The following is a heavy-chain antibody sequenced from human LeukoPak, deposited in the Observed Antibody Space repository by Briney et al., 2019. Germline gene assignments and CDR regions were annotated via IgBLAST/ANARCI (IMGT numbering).Heavy chain of an antibody. V-gene: IGHV1-18*01. CDR1: GYTFTSYG. Sequence: ASVKVSCKASGYTFTSYGISWVRQAPGQGLEWMGWISAYNGNTNYAQKLQVRVTMTTDTSTSTAYMELRSLRSDDTAVYYCARDLRGSSPIHFDYWGQGTLVTVSS. J-gene: IGHJ4*02. CDR3: ARDLRGSSPIHFDY. CDR2: ISAYNGNT. D-gene: IGHD6-6*01.